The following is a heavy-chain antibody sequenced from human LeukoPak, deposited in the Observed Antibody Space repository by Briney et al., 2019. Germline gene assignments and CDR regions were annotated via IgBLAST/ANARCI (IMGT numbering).Heavy chain of an antibody. J-gene: IGHJ4*02. V-gene: IGHV3-30-3*01. CDR3: ARTFSSGYLLWD. CDR2: ISHDGSNK. Sequence: GGSLRLSCAASGFTFSSYAMHWVRQAPGKGLAWVAVISHDGSNKYYADSVKGRFTISRDNSKNTLYLQMNSLRAEDTAVYYCARTFSSGYLLWDWGQGTLVTVSS. CDR1: GFTFSSYA. D-gene: IGHD3-22*01.